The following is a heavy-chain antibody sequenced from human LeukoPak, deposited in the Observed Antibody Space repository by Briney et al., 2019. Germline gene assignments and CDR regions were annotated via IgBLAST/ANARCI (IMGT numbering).Heavy chain of an antibody. J-gene: IGHJ3*01. D-gene: IGHD7-27*01. CDR2: INPKSGET. CDR1: RYTFTDYY. Sequence: ASVKVSCKASRYTFTDYYMHWVRQAPGQGLEWMGWINPKSGETRYEQNFQGRVTMTRDTSITTAYMELSRLRSDDTAVYYCEREAGDNTYNVWGQGTMVTVSS. V-gene: IGHV1-2*02. CDR3: EREAGDNTYNV.